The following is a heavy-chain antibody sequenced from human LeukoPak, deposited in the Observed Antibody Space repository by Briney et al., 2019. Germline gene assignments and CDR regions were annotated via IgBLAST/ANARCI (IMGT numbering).Heavy chain of an antibody. CDR2: ISSSSNYI. D-gene: IGHD3-10*01. CDR1: GFTFGTYS. J-gene: IGHJ3*02. CDR3: ARYFGESAFDI. Sequence: GGSLRLSCAASGFTFGTYSMNWVRQAPGKGLEWVSSISSSSNYIYYADLVKGRFTISRDNAKNSLFLQMDSLRAEDTAVYYCARYFGESAFDIWGQGTMVTVSS. V-gene: IGHV3-21*01.